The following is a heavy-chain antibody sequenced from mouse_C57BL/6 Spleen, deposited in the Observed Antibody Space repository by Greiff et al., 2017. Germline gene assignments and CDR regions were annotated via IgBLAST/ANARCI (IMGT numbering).Heavy chain of an antibody. J-gene: IGHJ4*01. V-gene: IGHV5-12*01. CDR2: ISNGGGST. CDR3: ARRAFYYGSSYDYAMDY. D-gene: IGHD1-1*01. CDR1: GFTFSDYY. Sequence: EVQVVESGGGLVQPGGSLKLSCAASGFTFSDYYMYWVRQTPEKRLEWVAYISNGGGSTYYPDTVKGRFTISRDNAKNTLYLQMSRLKSEDTAMYYCARRAFYYGSSYDYAMDYWGQGTSVTVSS.